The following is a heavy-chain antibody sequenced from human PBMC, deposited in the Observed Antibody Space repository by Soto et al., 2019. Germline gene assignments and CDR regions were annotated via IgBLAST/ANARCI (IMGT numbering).Heavy chain of an antibody. V-gene: IGHV1-69*12. Sequence: QVQLVQSGAEVKKPGSSVKVSCKASGGTFSSYAISWVRQAPGQGLEWMGGIIPIFGTANYAQKFQGRVTITADESTSTXXMXLXXLRSEDTAVYYCARDPDRIAVADPLSDYYYYGMDVWGQGTTVTVSS. D-gene: IGHD6-19*01. J-gene: IGHJ6*02. CDR1: GGTFSSYA. CDR2: IIPIFGTA. CDR3: ARDPDRIAVADPLSDYYYYGMDV.